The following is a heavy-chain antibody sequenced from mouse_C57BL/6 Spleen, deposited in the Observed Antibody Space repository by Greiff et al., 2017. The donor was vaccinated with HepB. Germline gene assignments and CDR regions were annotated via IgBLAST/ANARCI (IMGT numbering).Heavy chain of an antibody. J-gene: IGHJ3*01. CDR1: GFSLTSYG. D-gene: IGHD1-1*01. CDR2: IWGVGST. Sequence: VKLQESGPGLVAPSQSLSITCTVSGFSLTSYGVDWVRQSPGKGLEWLGVIWGVGSTNYNSALKSRLSISKDNSKSQVFLKMNSLQTDDTAMYYCASEVGRFAYWGQGTLVTVSA. CDR3: ASEVGRFAY. V-gene: IGHV2-6*01.